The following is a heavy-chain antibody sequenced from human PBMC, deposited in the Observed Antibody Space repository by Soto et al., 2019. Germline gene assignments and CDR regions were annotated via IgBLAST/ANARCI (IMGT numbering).Heavy chain of an antibody. V-gene: IGHV3-74*01. CDR3: ARATDFYYYMDV. CDR1: GFTFSNYW. Sequence: PGGSLRLSCAASGFTFSNYWMHWVRQAQGKGLVWVSRINSDGSSTSYADSVKGRFTISRDSAKNTLYLQMNSLRAEDTAVYYCARATDFYYYMDVWGKGTTVTVSS. J-gene: IGHJ6*03. CDR2: INSDGSST. D-gene: IGHD3-3*01.